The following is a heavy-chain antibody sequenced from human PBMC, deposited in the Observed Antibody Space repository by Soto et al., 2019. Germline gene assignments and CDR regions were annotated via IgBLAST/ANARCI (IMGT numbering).Heavy chain of an antibody. D-gene: IGHD3-3*02. CDR2: ISYDGSNK. Sequence: QVQLVESGGGVVQPGRSLRLSCAASGFTFSSYGMHWVRQAPGKGLEWVAVISYDGSNKYYADSVKGRFTISRDNSKHTLYLQMNSLRAEDTAVYYCAKDDPREEGPISEEFDYWGQGTLVTVSS. J-gene: IGHJ4*02. CDR1: GFTFSSYG. V-gene: IGHV3-30*18. CDR3: AKDDPREEGPISEEFDY.